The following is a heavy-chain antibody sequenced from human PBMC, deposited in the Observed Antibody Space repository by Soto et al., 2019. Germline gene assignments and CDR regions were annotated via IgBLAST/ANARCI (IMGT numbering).Heavy chain of an antibody. Sequence: SETLSTTSTVSSYSVSISRYTWGWIRQPPGKGPEWIGSIYSSGSTYYNPSLNSRVTVSVDTSKNQFSLKVTSVTAADTAVYYCARLYGYCIRNSCHGHYAMDVWGQGTTVT. D-gene: IGHD2-2*01. CDR2: IYSSGST. CDR1: SYSVSISRYT. CDR3: ARLYGYCIRNSCHGHYAMDV. V-gene: IGHV4-39*01. J-gene: IGHJ6*02.